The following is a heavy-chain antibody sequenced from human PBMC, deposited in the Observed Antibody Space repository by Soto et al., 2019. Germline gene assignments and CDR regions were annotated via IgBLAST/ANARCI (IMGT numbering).Heavy chain of an antibody. Sequence: GGSLRLSCAASGLTFSNYWMSWVRQVPGKGLEWVANIKQDGTKQYYVDSVKGRFIISRDNAKKSLFLQMNGLRAEDTAVYYCARDGGYSGFDFFDYWGQGTLVTVYS. V-gene: IGHV3-7*01. CDR3: ARDGGYSGFDFFDY. D-gene: IGHD5-12*01. CDR2: IKQDGTKQ. CDR1: GLTFSNYW. J-gene: IGHJ4*02.